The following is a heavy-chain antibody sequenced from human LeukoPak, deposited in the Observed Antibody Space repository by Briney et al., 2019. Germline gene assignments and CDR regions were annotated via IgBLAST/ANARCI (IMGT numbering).Heavy chain of an antibody. D-gene: IGHD3-3*01. J-gene: IGHJ4*02. CDR3: ARAFWSGYYTFDY. V-gene: IGHV4-59*11. CDR1: GGSITSHY. CDR2: IFYSGTT. Sequence: PSETLSLTCTVSGGSITSHYWSWIRQPPGKGLEWIGYIFYSGTTNYTPSLNSRVTISLDTSKNQISLRLSSVTAADTAVYYCARAFWSGYYTFDYWGQGTLVTVSS.